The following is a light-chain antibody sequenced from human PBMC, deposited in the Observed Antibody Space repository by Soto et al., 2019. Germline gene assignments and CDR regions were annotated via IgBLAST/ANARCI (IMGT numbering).Light chain of an antibody. V-gene: IGLV2-14*01. CDR1: SSDVGGYDF. Sequence: QSVLAQPASVSGSPGQSITISCTGASSDVGGYDFVSWYQHHPGTPPKLIIYEVTHRPSGVSHRFSGSKSASTASLNISGIQVEEEADYFCGSYSRTTTREVFGTGTKVTVL. J-gene: IGLJ1*01. CDR2: EVT. CDR3: GSYSRTTTREV.